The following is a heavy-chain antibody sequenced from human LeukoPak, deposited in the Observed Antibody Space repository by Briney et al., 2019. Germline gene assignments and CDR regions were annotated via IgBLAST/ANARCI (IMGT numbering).Heavy chain of an antibody. Sequence: SSETLSLTCTVSGVSIRSDYWSWVRQPPGKGLEWIGYIHYSGSTNYNASLKSRLTMSVDMSKNQFSLKLTSVTAADTAVYYCARLGRKTTVVPPDFDCWGQGTLVTVSS. CDR2: IHYSGST. CDR3: ARLGRKTTVVPPDFDC. J-gene: IGHJ4*02. D-gene: IGHD4-23*01. V-gene: IGHV4-59*01. CDR1: GVSIRSDY.